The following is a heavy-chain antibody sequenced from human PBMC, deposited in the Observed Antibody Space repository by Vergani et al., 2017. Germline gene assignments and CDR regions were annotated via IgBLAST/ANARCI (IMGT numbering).Heavy chain of an antibody. D-gene: IGHD3-10*01. CDR1: GGSISSSSYY. V-gene: IGHV4-39*07. Sequence: QLQLQESGPGLVKPSETLSLTCTVSGGSISSSSYYWGWIRQPPGKGLEWIGSIYYSGSTNYNPSLKSRVTISVDTSKNQFSLKLSSVTAADTAVYYCARTMVRGVINYYYYGMDVWGQGTTVTVSS. CDR3: ARTMVRGVINYYYYGMDV. J-gene: IGHJ6*02. CDR2: IYYSGST.